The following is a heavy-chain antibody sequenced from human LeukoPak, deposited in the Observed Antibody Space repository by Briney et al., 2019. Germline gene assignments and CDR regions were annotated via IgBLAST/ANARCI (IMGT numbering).Heavy chain of an antibody. CDR2: IYYSGST. D-gene: IGHD3-10*01. CDR1: GGSISSYY. Sequence: SSETLSLTCTVSGGSISSYYWSWIRQPPGRGLEWIGYIYYSGSTYYNPSLKSRVTISVDTSKNQFSLKLSSVTAADTAVYYCVRFGITMVRGVITDDAFDIWGQGTMVTVSS. CDR3: VRFGITMVRGVITDDAFDI. J-gene: IGHJ3*02. V-gene: IGHV4-59*06.